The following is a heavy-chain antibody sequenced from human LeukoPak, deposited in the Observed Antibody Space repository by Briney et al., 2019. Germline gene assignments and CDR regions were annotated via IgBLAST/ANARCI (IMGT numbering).Heavy chain of an antibody. CDR1: GGTFSSYA. V-gene: IGHV1-69*04. CDR2: IIPILGIA. Sequence: SVKVSCKASGGTFSSYAISWVRQAPGQGLEWMGRIIPILGIANYAQKFQGRVTITADKSTSTAYMGLSSLRSEDTAVYYCAGRYCSGGSCYRAFDIWGQGTMVTVSS. D-gene: IGHD2-15*01. CDR3: AGRYCSGGSCYRAFDI. J-gene: IGHJ3*02.